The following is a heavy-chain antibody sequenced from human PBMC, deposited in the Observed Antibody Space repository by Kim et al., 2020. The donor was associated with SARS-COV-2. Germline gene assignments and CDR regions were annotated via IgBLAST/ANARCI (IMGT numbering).Heavy chain of an antibody. V-gene: IGHV3-11*04. J-gene: IGHJ3*02. D-gene: IGHD3-16*02. Sequence: GGSLRLSCAASGFTFSDYYMSWIRQAPGKGLEWVSYISSSGSTIYYADSVKGRFTISRDNAKNSLYLQMNSLRAEDTAVYHCARDRSKGSYRYDAFDIWGQGTMVTVSS. CDR2: ISSSGSTI. CDR1: GFTFSDYY. CDR3: ARDRSKGSYRYDAFDI.